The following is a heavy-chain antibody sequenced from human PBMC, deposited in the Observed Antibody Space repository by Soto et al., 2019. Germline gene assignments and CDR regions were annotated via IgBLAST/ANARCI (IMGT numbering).Heavy chain of an antibody. CDR2: IKQDGSEK. CDR3: ARDKPRIAAAGTFGWFDP. V-gene: IGHV3-7*03. CDR1: GFTFSSYW. J-gene: IGHJ5*02. Sequence: EVQLVESGGGLVQPGGSLRLSCAASGFTFSSYWMSWVRQAPGKGLEWVANIKQDGSEKYYVDSVKGRFTISRDNAKNSLYLQMNSLRAEDTAVYYCARDKPRIAAAGTFGWFDPWGQGTLVTVSS. D-gene: IGHD6-13*01.